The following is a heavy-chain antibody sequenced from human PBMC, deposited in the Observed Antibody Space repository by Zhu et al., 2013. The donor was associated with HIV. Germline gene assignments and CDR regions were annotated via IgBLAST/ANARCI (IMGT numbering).Heavy chain of an antibody. Sequence: QVQLVQSGAEVKKPGASVKVSCKASGYTFTDYYMHWVRQAPGQGLEWMGWINPNSGGTNYAQKFQGRVTMTRDTSISTAYMELSRLRSDDTAVYYCARNNDYYDSSGSYPYWGQGTLGHRLL. CDR1: GYTFTDYY. V-gene: IGHV1-2*02. D-gene: IGHD3-22*01. CDR2: INPNSGGT. CDR3: ARNNDYYDSSGSYPY. J-gene: IGHJ4*02.